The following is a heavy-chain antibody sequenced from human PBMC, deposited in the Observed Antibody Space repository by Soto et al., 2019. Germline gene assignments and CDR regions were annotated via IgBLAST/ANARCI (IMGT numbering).Heavy chain of an antibody. D-gene: IGHD5-12*01. CDR3: ARAIVVTIGGMDV. CDR1: GGSISSGDYY. V-gene: IGHV4-30-4*01. Sequence: SETLSLTCTVSGGSISSGDYYWSWIRQPPGKGLEWIGYIYYSGSTFVNPSLKSRVTISKDMSRNQFSLRLNSMTAADTAVYYCARAIVVTIGGMDVWGHGTTVTVSS. J-gene: IGHJ6*02. CDR2: IYYSGST.